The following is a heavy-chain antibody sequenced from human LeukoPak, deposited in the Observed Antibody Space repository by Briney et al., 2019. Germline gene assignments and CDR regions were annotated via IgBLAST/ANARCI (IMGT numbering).Heavy chain of an antibody. J-gene: IGHJ4*02. V-gene: IGHV3-33*06. Sequence: GRSLRLSCAASGFTFSHYGMHWVRQAPGKGLEWVAVIWSDGTNRYYADSVKGRFTISRDDSGNTVYLQMNSLRPEDTGVYYCAKDAQRGSDYSNSLEYWGQGTPVTVST. D-gene: IGHD4-11*01. CDR2: IWSDGTNR. CDR3: AKDAQRGSDYSNSLEY. CDR1: GFTFSHYG.